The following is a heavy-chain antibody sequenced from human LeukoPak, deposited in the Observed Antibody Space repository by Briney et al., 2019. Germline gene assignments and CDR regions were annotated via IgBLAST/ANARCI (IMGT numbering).Heavy chain of an antibody. Sequence: ASVKVSCKASGYSFTDYYIHWVRQAPGQGLEWMGWINPNSGGTNYAQKFQGRVTMTSDTSISTAYMELSKLRSDDTAVYYCARGDSYFDYWGQGTLVTVSS. CDR1: GYSFTDYY. V-gene: IGHV1-2*02. CDR3: ARGDSYFDY. CDR2: INPNSGGT. J-gene: IGHJ4*02.